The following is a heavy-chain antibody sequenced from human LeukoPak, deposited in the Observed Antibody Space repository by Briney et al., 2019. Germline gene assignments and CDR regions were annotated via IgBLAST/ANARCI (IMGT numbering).Heavy chain of an antibody. CDR1: GFTFSDYY. CDR3: ARVLGSYAFDY. Sequence: GGSLRLSCAASGFTFSDYYMNWIRQAPGKGLEWVSYISSSSSYTNYADSVKGRFTISRDNTKNSLYLQMNSLRAEDTAVYYCARVLGSYAFDYWGQGILVTVSS. D-gene: IGHD1-26*01. CDR2: ISSSSSYT. V-gene: IGHV3-11*06. J-gene: IGHJ4*02.